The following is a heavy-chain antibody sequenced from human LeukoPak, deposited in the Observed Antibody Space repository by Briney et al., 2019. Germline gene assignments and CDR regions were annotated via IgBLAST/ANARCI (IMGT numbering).Heavy chain of an antibody. D-gene: IGHD6-19*01. CDR1: GFTFSSYA. CDR3: ARAPTYSSGWYFDY. Sequence: PGGSLRLSCAASGFTFSSYAMHWVRQAPGKGLEWVAVISYDGSNKYYAGSVKGRFTISRDNSKNTLYLQMNSLRAEDTAVYYCARAPTYSSGWYFDYWGQGTLVTVSS. V-gene: IGHV3-30-3*01. CDR2: ISYDGSNK. J-gene: IGHJ4*02.